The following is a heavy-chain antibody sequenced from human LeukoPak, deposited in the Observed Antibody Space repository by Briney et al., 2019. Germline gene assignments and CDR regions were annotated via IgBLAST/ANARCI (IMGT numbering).Heavy chain of an antibody. D-gene: IGHD5-18*01. V-gene: IGHV4-34*01. Sequence: PSETLSLTCAVYGGSFSGYYWSWIRQPPGKGLEWIGEINHSGSTNYNPSLKSRVTISVDTSKNQFSLKLSSVTAADTAVYYCARGLGCSYGYDYWGQGTPVTVSS. CDR3: ARGLGCSYGYDY. CDR1: GGSFSGYY. CDR2: INHSGST. J-gene: IGHJ4*02.